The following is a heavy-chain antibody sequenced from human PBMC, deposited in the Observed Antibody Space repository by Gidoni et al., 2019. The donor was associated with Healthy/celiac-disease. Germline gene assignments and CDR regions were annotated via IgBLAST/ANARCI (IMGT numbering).Heavy chain of an antibody. CDR3: AREIAAAGTYDY. V-gene: IGHV1-18*04. D-gene: IGHD6-13*01. Sequence: EASVKVSCKASGYTLTSYGISWVRQAPGQGLEWMGWISAYNGNTNYAQKLQGRVTMTTDTSTSTAYMELRSLRSDDTAVYYCAREIAAAGTYDYWGQGTLVTVSS. CDR2: ISAYNGNT. CDR1: GYTLTSYG. J-gene: IGHJ4*02.